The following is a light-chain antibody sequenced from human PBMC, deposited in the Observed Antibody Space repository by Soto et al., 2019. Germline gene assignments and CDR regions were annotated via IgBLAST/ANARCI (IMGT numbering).Light chain of an antibody. Sequence: DIQMTQSPSTLSASVGDRVTITCRASQSISTWLAWYQQKPGTAPKLLIYKASTLESGVPSRVSSSRSGIELPLTVSRLQADAFAKHYCQQYKDSFAYTFGQGTKRQIK. CDR2: KAS. J-gene: IGKJ2*01. CDR3: QQYKDSFAYT. CDR1: QSISTW. V-gene: IGKV1-5*03.